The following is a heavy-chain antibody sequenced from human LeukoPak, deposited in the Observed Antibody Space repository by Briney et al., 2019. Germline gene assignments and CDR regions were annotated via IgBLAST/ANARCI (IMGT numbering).Heavy chain of an antibody. Sequence: GGSLRLSCAASGFTFSSYWMHWVRQAPGKGLVWVSRINSDGSSTSYADSVKGRFTISRDNAKNTLYLQMNSLRAEDTAVYYCAGGPSYSYDSRWFDPWGQGTLVTVSS. CDR3: AGGPSYSYDSRWFDP. V-gene: IGHV3-74*01. D-gene: IGHD3-22*01. CDR2: INSDGSST. CDR1: GFTFSSYW. J-gene: IGHJ5*02.